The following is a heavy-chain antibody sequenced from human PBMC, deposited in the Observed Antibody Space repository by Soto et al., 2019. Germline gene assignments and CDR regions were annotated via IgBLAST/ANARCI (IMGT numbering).Heavy chain of an antibody. V-gene: IGHV5-51*01. D-gene: IGHD6-13*01. CDR3: ARHIRIAAATHYYYYGMDV. CDR1: GYSFTSYW. J-gene: IGHJ6*02. CDR2: IYPGDSDT. Sequence: GESLKISCKGSGYSFTSYWIGWVRQMPGKGLEWMGIIYPGDSDTRYSPSFQGQVTISADKSISTAYLQWSSLKASDTAMYYCARHIRIAAATHYYYYGMDVWGQGTTVTAP.